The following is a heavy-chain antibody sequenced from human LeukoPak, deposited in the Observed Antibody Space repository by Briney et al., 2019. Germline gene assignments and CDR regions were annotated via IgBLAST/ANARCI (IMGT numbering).Heavy chain of an antibody. Sequence: SETLSLTCTVSGGSISSSSYYWGWIRQPPGKGLEWIGSIYYTGSTYYNPSLMSRVTISLDTSKNQFSLKLNSVTAADTAVYYCARGLRYYGSASYFDSWGQGTLVTVSS. CDR1: GGSISSSSYY. V-gene: IGHV4-39*07. CDR2: IYYTGST. J-gene: IGHJ4*02. CDR3: ARGLRYYGSASYFDS. D-gene: IGHD3-10*01.